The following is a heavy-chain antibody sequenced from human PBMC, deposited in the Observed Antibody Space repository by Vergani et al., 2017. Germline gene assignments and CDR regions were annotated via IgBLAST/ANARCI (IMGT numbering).Heavy chain of an antibody. CDR2: IYPGDSDT. D-gene: IGHD1-26*01. CDR3: ARPFPKNSGSYYGFGY. V-gene: IGHV5-51*03. CDR1: GYSFTSYW. J-gene: IGHJ4*02. Sequence: EVQLVESGAEVKKPGESLKISCKGSGYSFTSYWIGWVRQMPGKGLEWMGIIYPGDSDTRYSPSFQGQVTISADKSISTAYLQWSSLKASDTAMYYCARPFPKNSGSYYGFGYWGQGTLVTVSS.